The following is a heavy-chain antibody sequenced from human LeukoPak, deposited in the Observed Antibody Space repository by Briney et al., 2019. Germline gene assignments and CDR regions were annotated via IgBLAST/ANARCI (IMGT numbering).Heavy chain of an antibody. CDR1: GGSISSGGYF. J-gene: IGHJ6*03. V-gene: IGHV4-30-4*08. CDR3: ARASSYYFDSSGPDDYYYVDV. CDR2: IYYSGST. D-gene: IGHD3-22*01. Sequence: SETLSLTCTVSGGSISSGGYFWSWIRQPPGKGLEWIGYIYYSGSTYYNPSLKSRVTISLDTSKNQFSLKLSSVTAADTAVYYCARASSYYFDSSGPDDYYYVDVWGKGTTVTVSS.